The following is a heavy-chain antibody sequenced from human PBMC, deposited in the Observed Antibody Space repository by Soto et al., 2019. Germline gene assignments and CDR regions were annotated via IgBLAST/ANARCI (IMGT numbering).Heavy chain of an antibody. J-gene: IGHJ4*02. CDR1: GGSFSGYY. CDR3: ARGRGITGTRPPSEY. D-gene: IGHD1-7*01. V-gene: IGHV4-34*01. Sequence: SETLSLTCAVYGGSFSGYYWSWIRQPPGKGLEWIGEINHSGSTNYNPSLKSRVNISVDTSKNQFSLKLSSVTAADTAVYYCARGRGITGTRPPSEYWGQRPLVT. CDR2: INHSGST.